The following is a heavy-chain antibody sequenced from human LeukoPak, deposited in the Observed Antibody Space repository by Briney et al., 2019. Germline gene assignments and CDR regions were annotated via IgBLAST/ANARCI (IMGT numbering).Heavy chain of an antibody. D-gene: IGHD6-6*01. Sequence: ASVKVSCKASGYTFTSYGISWVRQAPGQGLEWMGWISAYNGNTNYAQKFQERVTITRDMSTSTAYMELSSLRSEDTAVYYCARAMYSSSFAEYFQHWGQGTLVTVSS. CDR1: GYTFTSYG. CDR2: ISAYNGNT. V-gene: IGHV1-18*01. J-gene: IGHJ1*01. CDR3: ARAMYSSSFAEYFQH.